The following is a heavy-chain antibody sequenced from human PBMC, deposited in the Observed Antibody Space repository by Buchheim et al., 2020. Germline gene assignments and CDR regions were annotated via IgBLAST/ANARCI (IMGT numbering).Heavy chain of an antibody. CDR3: ARLPRYYYDSSGYYSPDYYYYGMDV. CDR2: INSDGSST. D-gene: IGHD3-22*01. Sequence: EVQLVESGGGLVQPGGSLRLSCAASGFTFSSYWMHWVRQAPGKGLVWVSRINSDGSSTSYADSVKGRFTISRDNAKNTLYLQMNSLRAEDTAVYYCARLPRYYYDSSGYYSPDYYYYGMDVWGQGTT. J-gene: IGHJ6*02. V-gene: IGHV3-74*01. CDR1: GFTFSSYW.